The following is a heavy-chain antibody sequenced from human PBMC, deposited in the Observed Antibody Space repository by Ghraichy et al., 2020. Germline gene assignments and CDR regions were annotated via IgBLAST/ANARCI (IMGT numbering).Heavy chain of an antibody. Sequence: SETLSLTCTVSGGSISSYYWSWIRQPPGKGLEWIGYIYYSGSTNYNPSLKSRVTISVDTSKNQFSLKLSSVTAADTAVYYCARIQFDAFDIWGQGTMVTVSS. CDR2: IYYSGST. V-gene: IGHV4-59*01. CDR3: ARIQFDAFDI. CDR1: GGSISSYY. J-gene: IGHJ3*02.